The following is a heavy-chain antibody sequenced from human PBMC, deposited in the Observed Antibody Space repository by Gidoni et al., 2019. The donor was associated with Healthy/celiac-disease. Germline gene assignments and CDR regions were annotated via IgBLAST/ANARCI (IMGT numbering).Heavy chain of an antibody. D-gene: IGHD4-17*01. CDR2: ISAYNGNT. J-gene: IGHJ6*02. CDR3: ARDGNPDYGDANYGMDV. Sequence: QVQLVQTGAEVKKPGASVKVSCKASGYTFTSEGISWVRQAPGQGLEWMGWISAYNGNTNYAQKLQGRVTMTTDTSTSTAYMELRSLRSDDTAVYYCARDGNPDYGDANYGMDVWGQGTTVTVSS. CDR1: GYTFTSEG. V-gene: IGHV1-18*01.